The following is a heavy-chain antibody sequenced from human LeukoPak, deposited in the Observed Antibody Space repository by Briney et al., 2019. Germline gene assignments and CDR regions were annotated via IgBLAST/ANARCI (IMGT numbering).Heavy chain of an antibody. Sequence: GGSLRLSCAASGFTFSTYTMNWVRQAPGKGLEWVSTVSDSRDVHYSDSVKGRFTISRDNARNSLYMQMNSLRDEDTAVYYCTRDGLHTAHFDYWGQGTLVTVSS. V-gene: IGHV3-48*02. J-gene: IGHJ4*02. CDR1: GFTFSTYT. CDR2: VSDSRDV. CDR3: TRDGLHTAHFDY. D-gene: IGHD5-18*01.